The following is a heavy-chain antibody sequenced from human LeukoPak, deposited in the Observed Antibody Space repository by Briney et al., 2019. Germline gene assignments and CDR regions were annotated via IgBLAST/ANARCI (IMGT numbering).Heavy chain of an antibody. J-gene: IGHJ4*02. Sequence: NPSETLSLTCTVSGDSISTYYWSWIRKPPGKGLEWIGHIYNSGSTNYSPSLKSRVTISVDTSKNQFSLKLSSVTAADTAVYYCARFKRAGGWSYFDYWGQGTLVTVSS. CDR1: GDSISTYY. V-gene: IGHV4-59*01. D-gene: IGHD6-19*01. CDR2: IYNSGST. CDR3: ARFKRAGGWSYFDY.